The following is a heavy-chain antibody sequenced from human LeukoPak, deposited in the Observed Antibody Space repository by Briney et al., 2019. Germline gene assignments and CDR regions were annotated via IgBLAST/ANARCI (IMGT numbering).Heavy chain of an antibody. D-gene: IGHD3-10*01. CDR2: ICYSGST. Sequence: PSETLSLTCTVSGGSISSYYWSWIRQPPGKGLEWIGYICYSGSTNYNPSLKSRVTISVDTSKNQFSLKLSSVTAADTAVYYCASGYYYGSGSYYNVFDYWGQGTLVTVSS. CDR1: GGSISSYY. J-gene: IGHJ4*02. CDR3: ASGYYYGSGSYYNVFDY. V-gene: IGHV4-59*08.